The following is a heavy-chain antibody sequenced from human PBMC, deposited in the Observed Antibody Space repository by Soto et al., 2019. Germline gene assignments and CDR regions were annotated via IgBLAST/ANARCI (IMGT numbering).Heavy chain of an antibody. V-gene: IGHV3-74*01. CDR2: INAGGTSI. J-gene: IGHJ4*02. CDR3: ARAGSYRFDY. Sequence: PGGSLRLSCVGSGFSLSSYWVHWVRQPPGKGLEWVSRINAGGTSISYADSVKGRFTISRDNAKNTLYLQMDGLGVDDTAVYYCARAGSYRFDYWGLGTLVTVSS. CDR1: GFSLSSYW. D-gene: IGHD3-10*01.